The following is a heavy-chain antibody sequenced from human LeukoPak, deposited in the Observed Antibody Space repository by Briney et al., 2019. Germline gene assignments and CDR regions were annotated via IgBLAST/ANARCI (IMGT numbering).Heavy chain of an antibody. J-gene: IGHJ4*02. CDR3: ARDWEYYYDSSGYYGFDY. CDR2: INPNSGGT. V-gene: IGHV1-2*06. D-gene: IGHD3-22*01. Sequence: GASVKVSCKASGYTFTGYYMHWVRQAPGQGLEWMGRINPNSGGTNYAQKFQGRVTMTRDTSIGTAYMELSRLRSDDTAVYYCARDWEYYYDSSGYYGFDYWGQGTLVTVSS. CDR1: GYTFTGYY.